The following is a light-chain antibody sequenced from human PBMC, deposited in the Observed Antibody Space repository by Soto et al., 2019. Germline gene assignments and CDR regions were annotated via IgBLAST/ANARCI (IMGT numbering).Light chain of an antibody. J-gene: IGLJ3*02. Sequence: QSVLTQPPSVSGAPGQRVTISCTGSSSNIGAGYDVHWYRQLPGAAPTLLISGNSDRPSGVPDRFSGSKSGPSAALAISGLQTDDEADYYCQSFDRSLTAWVFGGGTKLTVL. V-gene: IGLV1-40*01. CDR1: SSNIGAGYD. CDR2: GNS. CDR3: QSFDRSLTAWV.